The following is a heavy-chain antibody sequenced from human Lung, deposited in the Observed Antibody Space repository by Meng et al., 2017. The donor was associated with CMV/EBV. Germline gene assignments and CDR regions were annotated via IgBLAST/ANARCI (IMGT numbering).Heavy chain of an antibody. Sequence: SCVASGFSFSSYEINWVRQAPGKGLEWVSYISSSGTTIYYAASVKGRFTISRDNAKNAVYLQMNSLTAEDTAIYYCAREATRLQLVLEYRAQGKXVTVSS. J-gene: IGHJ4*02. CDR1: GFSFSSYE. D-gene: IGHD4-11*01. CDR3: AREATRLQLVLEY. V-gene: IGHV3-48*03. CDR2: ISSSGTTI.